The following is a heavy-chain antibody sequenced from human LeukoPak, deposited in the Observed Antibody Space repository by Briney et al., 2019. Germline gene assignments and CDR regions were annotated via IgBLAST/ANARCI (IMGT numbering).Heavy chain of an antibody. D-gene: IGHD6-19*01. Sequence: GGSLRLSCEVSGFTFTDYWMNWVRQAPGKGPEWVASIRQDGSEKTYVDSVRGRFTISRDNAKNSLYLQMNSLRAEDTALYYCARGGYSSGWSDYWGQGTLVTVSS. V-gene: IGHV3-7*03. CDR2: IRQDGSEK. J-gene: IGHJ4*02. CDR1: GFTFTDYW. CDR3: ARGGYSSGWSDY.